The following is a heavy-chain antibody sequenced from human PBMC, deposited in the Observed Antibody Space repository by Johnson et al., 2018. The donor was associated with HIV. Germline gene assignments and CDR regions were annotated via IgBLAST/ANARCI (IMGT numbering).Heavy chain of an antibody. D-gene: IGHD3-16*01. CDR3: AREGGSSGPDAFDI. CDR2: IYSGGST. V-gene: IGHV3-53*01. J-gene: IGHJ3*02. Sequence: MQLVESGGGLVQPGGSLRLSCAASGFLVSSNYMSWVRQAPWKGLEWVSVIYSGGSTYYADSVKGRFTISRDNSKNTLYLQMNSLRAEDTAVYYCAREGGSSGPDAFDIWGQGTMVTVSS. CDR1: GFLVSSNY.